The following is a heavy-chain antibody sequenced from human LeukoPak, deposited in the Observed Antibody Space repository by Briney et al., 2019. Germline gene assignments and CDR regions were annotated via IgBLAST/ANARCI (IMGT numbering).Heavy chain of an antibody. D-gene: IGHD3-10*01. CDR3: ARDHVVRGEKWFDP. CDR2: IDGDGSST. V-gene: IGHV3-74*01. Sequence: GGSLRLSCAASGFTFSDYWMHWVRQAPGEGLVWVSRIDGDGSSTIYADSVKGRFTISRDNAKNTLYLQMNSLRAEDTAVYYCARDHVVRGEKWFDPWGQGTLVTVSS. J-gene: IGHJ5*02. CDR1: GFTFSDYW.